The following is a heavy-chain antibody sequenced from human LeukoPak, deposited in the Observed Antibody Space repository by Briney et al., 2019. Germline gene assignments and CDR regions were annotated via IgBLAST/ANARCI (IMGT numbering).Heavy chain of an antibody. J-gene: IGHJ5*02. V-gene: IGHV1-46*01. CDR3: ARGLRFLEWPYNWFDP. CDR1: GYTFTSYY. D-gene: IGHD3-3*01. CDR2: INPSGGST. Sequence: ASVKVSCKASGYTFTSYYMHWVRQAPGQGLEWMGIINPSGGSTSYAQKFQGRVTMTRDMSTSTVYMELSSLRSEDTAVYYCARGLRFLEWPYNWFDPWGQGTLVTVSS.